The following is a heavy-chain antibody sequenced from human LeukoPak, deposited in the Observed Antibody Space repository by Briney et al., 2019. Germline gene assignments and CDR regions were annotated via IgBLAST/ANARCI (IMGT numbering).Heavy chain of an antibody. CDR2: ISWNSGFI. V-gene: IGHV3-9*01. D-gene: IGHD6-19*01. CDR3: AKASSGWSDNPYYFDY. J-gene: IGHJ4*02. CDR1: GFIFDDYA. Sequence: GRSLRLSCAASGFIFDDYAMHWVRQAPGKGLDWVSGISWNSGFIGYADSVKGRFTISRDNAKNSLYLQMNSLRAEDTAVYYCAKASSGWSDNPYYFDYWGQGTLVTVSS.